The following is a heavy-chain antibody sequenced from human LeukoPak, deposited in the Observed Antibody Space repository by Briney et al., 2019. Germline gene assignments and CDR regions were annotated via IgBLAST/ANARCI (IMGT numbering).Heavy chain of an antibody. D-gene: IGHD6-19*01. CDR1: AFTFNKYW. CDR3: VRDVSSGSAFYY. V-gene: IGHV3-7*01. CDR2: VNQDGTQK. Sequence: PVGSLTLSCSASAFTFNKYWMSWIRQLPGQGLEWVANVNQDGTQKYYVDSVKGRFTNSRDNARNLLYLQMNSLRAEDTAVYYCVRDVSSGSAFYYWGHGTLVTVSS. J-gene: IGHJ4*01.